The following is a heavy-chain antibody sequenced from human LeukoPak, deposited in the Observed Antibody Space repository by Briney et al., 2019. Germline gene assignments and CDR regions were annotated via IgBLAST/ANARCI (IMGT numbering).Heavy chain of an antibody. V-gene: IGHV3-21*01. J-gene: IGHJ1*01. Sequence: GGSLRLSCAASGFTFSSYSMNWVRQAPGKGLEWVSSISSSSSYIYYADSVKGRFTISRDNAKNSLYLQINSLRAEDTAVYYCARDPTVSAYCSSTSCQYQHWGQGTLVTVSS. CDR1: GFTFSSYS. CDR3: ARDPTVSAYCSSTSCQYQH. D-gene: IGHD2-2*01. CDR2: ISSSSSYI.